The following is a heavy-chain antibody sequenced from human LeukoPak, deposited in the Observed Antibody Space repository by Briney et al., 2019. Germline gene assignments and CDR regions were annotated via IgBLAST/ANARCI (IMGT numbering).Heavy chain of an antibody. CDR1: GGTFTSYA. D-gene: IGHD2-15*01. CDR2: IIPIFGIA. Sequence: GAPLKVSSTASGGTFTSYAISWVRQAPGQGLEWMGRIIPIFGIANYAQKFQGRVTITADKSTSTAYMELSSLRSEDTAVYYCARSPRSVVVVAATPYDYWGQGTLVTVSS. V-gene: IGHV1-69*04. CDR3: ARSPRSVVVVAATPYDY. J-gene: IGHJ4*02.